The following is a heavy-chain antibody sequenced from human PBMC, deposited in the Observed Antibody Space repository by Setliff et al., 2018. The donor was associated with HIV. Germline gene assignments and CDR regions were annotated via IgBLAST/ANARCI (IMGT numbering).Heavy chain of an antibody. CDR2: IYYSGST. CDR3: ARGLSSQTYWGTRPLGLDY. J-gene: IGHJ4*01. V-gene: IGHV4-39*02. Sequence: SETLSLTCTVSGGSISSSSYYWGWIRQPPGKGLEWIGSIYYSGSTHYSPSLKSRVTISVDTSKRQFSLTMTSVTAADTAVYYCARGLSSQTYWGTRPLGLDYWGQGSLVTVSS. CDR1: GGSISSSSYY. D-gene: IGHD2-2*01.